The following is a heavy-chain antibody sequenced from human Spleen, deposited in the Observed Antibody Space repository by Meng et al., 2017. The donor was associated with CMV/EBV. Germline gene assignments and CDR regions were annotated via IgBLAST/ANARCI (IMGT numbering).Heavy chain of an antibody. Sequence: GGSLRLSCAASGFTFSSYAMSWVRQAPGKGLEWVSAISGSGGSTYYADSVKGRFTISRDNSKNTLYLQMNSLRAEDTAVYYCAKDLMHDFWSGSYGMDVWGQGTTVTVSS. J-gene: IGHJ6*02. V-gene: IGHV3-23*01. CDR2: ISGSGGST. CDR3: AKDLMHDFWSGSYGMDV. D-gene: IGHD3-3*01. CDR1: GFTFSSYA.